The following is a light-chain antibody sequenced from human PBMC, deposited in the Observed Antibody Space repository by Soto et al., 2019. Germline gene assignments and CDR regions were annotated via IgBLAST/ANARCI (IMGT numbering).Light chain of an antibody. J-gene: IGKJ5*01. V-gene: IGKV1-12*01. CDR2: GAS. CDR3: QQAKIFPIT. CDR1: QDVGKW. Sequence: DIPRPQAPPAGSPSVKDRVTITCRASQDVGKWLAWYQQKPGKAPTLLIHGASSLQSGVPPRYSGSGYGTDFTLTISSLQPEDFAPYYCQQAKIFPITFGQGTRLEI.